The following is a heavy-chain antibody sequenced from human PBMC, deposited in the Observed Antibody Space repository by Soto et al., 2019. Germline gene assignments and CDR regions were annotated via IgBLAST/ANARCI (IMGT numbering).Heavy chain of an antibody. CDR2: ISGSGGST. V-gene: IGHV3-23*01. J-gene: IGHJ4*02. CDR1: GFTFSSYA. CDR3: AKAQTLYVGGSDY. Sequence: GGSLRLSCAASGFTFSSYAMSWVRQAPGKGLEWVSGISGSGGSTYYADSVKGRFTISRDNSKNTLYLQMNSLRAEDTAVYYCAKAQTLYVGGSDYWGQGTLVTVSS. D-gene: IGHD3-10*02.